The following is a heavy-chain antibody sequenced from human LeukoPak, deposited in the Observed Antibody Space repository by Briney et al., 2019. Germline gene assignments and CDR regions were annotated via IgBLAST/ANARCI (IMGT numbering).Heavy chain of an antibody. Sequence: GGSLRLSCAASGFTFSSYSMNGVRQAPGKGLEWVSSITSSGRYIYYADAVKGRFTISRDTYENSLHLQVNTASSQATALYSCARDKTRGLGYSYSKSGNFFDYGGQGTLATVSS. CDR3: ARDKTRGLGYSYSKSGNFFDY. CDR2: ITSSGRYI. CDR1: GFTFSSYS. V-gene: IGHV3-21*01. D-gene: IGHD5-18*01. J-gene: IGHJ4*01.